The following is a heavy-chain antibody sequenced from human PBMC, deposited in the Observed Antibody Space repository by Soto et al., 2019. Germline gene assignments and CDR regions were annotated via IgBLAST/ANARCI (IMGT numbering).Heavy chain of an antibody. CDR1: GFSLSTSGMC. Sequence: SGPTLGNPTQTLTLTCTFSGFSLSTSGMCVSWIRQPPGKALEWLARIDWDDDKYYSTSLKTRLTISKDTSKNQVVLTMTNMDPVDTATYYCARMRPDSYDAYYYYCMDVWGQGTTVTVS. V-gene: IGHV2-70*11. CDR3: ARMRPDSYDAYYYYCMDV. CDR2: IDWDDDK. D-gene: IGHD5-18*01. J-gene: IGHJ6*02.